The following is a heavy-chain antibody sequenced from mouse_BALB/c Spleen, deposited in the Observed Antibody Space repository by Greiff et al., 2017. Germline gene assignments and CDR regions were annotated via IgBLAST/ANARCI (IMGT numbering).Heavy chain of an antibody. V-gene: IGHV1-82*01. CDR1: GYAFSSSW. J-gene: IGHJ4*01. D-gene: IGHD1-1*01. CDR3: AHAYDGSSGYFAMAC. Sequence: VQLQESGPELVKPGASVKISCKASGYAFSSSWMNWVKQRPGQGLEWIGRIYPGDGDTNYNGKFKGKATLTADKSSSTAYMQLSSLTSVDSAVFFCAHAYDGSSGYFAMACGGQGPSVTVST. CDR2: IYPGDGDT.